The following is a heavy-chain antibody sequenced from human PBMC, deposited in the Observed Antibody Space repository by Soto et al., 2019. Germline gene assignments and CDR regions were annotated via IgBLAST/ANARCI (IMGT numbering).Heavy chain of an antibody. V-gene: IGHV1-2*04. CDR3: ARDRDFWSGYRPLYYYYGMDV. CDR1: GYTFTSYY. Sequence: ASVKVSCKASGYTFTSYYMHWVRQAPGQGLEWMGWINPNSGGTNYAQKFQGWVTMTRDTSISTAYMELSRLRSDDTAVYYCARDRDFWSGYRPLYYYYGMDVWGQGTTVTVSS. J-gene: IGHJ6*02. CDR2: INPNSGGT. D-gene: IGHD3-3*01.